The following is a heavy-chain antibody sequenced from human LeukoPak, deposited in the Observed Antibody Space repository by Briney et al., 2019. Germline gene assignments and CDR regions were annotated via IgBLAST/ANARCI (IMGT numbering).Heavy chain of an antibody. CDR1: GFTFSDYY. Sequence: PGGSLRLSCAASGFTFSDYYMSWIRQAPGKGLEWIGRIKSNANGGTVDYAASVKGRFTLSRDDSVDTLYLQMDSLNTGDSGVYYCTTVPSAREDYWGQGTLVTVSS. V-gene: IGHV3-15*01. CDR2: IKSNANGGTV. CDR3: TTVPSAREDY. D-gene: IGHD1-26*01. J-gene: IGHJ4*02.